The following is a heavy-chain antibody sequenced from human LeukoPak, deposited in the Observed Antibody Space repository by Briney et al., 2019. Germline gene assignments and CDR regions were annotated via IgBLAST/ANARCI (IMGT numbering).Heavy chain of an antibody. V-gene: IGHV4-39*07. CDR3: ARGVRYFDWLDYYFYMDV. D-gene: IGHD3-9*01. J-gene: IGHJ6*03. CDR2: INHSGST. Sequence: SETLSLTCTVSGGSISSSSYYWGWIRQPPGKGLEWIGEINHSGSTNYNPSLKSRVTISVDTSKNQFYLKLRSVTAADTAVYYCARGVRYFDWLDYYFYMDVWGKGTTVTISS. CDR1: GGSISSSSYY.